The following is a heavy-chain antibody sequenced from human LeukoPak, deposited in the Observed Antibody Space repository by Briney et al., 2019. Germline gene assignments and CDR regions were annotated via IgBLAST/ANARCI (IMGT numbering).Heavy chain of an antibody. D-gene: IGHD6-13*01. CDR2: ISSNGGST. CDR3: AALEAAAGNY. V-gene: IGHV3-64*01. Sequence: GGSLRLSCAASGFTFSSYAMHWVRQAPGKGLEYVSAISSNGGSTYYANSVKGRFTISRDNSKNTLYLQMGSPRAEDMAVYYCAALEAAAGNYWGQGTLVTVSS. CDR1: GFTFSSYA. J-gene: IGHJ4*02.